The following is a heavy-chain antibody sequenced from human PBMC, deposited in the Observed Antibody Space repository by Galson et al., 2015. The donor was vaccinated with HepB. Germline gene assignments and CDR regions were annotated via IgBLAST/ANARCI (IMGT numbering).Heavy chain of an antibody. V-gene: IGHV3-33*01. J-gene: IGHJ3*02. CDR2: VWYDGSNK. Sequence: SLRLSCAASGFTFSNHGMHWVRQAPGKGLEWVAVVWYDGSNKYYADSVKGRFVISRDNSKNTMYLQMNSLRAEDTAMYYCASLSGVARAGDFDIWGQGTMVTVSS. D-gene: IGHD6-25*01. CDR1: GFTFSNHG. CDR3: ASLSGVARAGDFDI.